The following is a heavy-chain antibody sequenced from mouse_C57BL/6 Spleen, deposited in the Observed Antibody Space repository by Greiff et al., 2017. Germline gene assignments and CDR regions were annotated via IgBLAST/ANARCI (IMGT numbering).Heavy chain of an antibody. CDR2: INYDGSST. V-gene: IGHV5-16*01. D-gene: IGHD2-14*01. CDR1: GFTFSDYY. J-gene: IGHJ2*01. Sequence: EVKLMESEGGLVQPGSSMKLSCTASGFTFSDYYMAWVRQVPEKGLEWVANINYDGSSTYYLDSLKSRFIISRDNAKNILYLQMSSLKSEDTATYYCARGGTLAFDYWGQGTTLTVSS. CDR3: ARGGTLAFDY.